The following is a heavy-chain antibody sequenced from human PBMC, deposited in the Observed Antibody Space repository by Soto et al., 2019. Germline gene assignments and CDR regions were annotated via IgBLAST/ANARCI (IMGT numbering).Heavy chain of an antibody. CDR1: GFTFSSSW. D-gene: IGHD5-12*01. J-gene: IGHJ4*02. V-gene: IGHV3-23*01. Sequence: GGSLRLSCAASGFTFSSSWMHWVRQAPGKGLVWVSRISGSGSSTYYADSVKGRFTISRDNSKNTLYLQMNSLRAEDTAVYYCANFYSGYWGYFDYWGQGTLVTVSS. CDR3: ANFYSGYWGYFDY. CDR2: ISGSGSST.